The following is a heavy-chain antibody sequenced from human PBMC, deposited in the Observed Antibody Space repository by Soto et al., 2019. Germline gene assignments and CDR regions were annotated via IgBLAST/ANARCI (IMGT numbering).Heavy chain of an antibody. D-gene: IGHD2-21*02. Sequence: GASVKVSCKASGYTFTGYYMHWVRQAPGQALEWMGVIHPSGGGTTYAQKFLGRVTVTRDTSTSTVFMELSSLRSDDTAVYYCARDWGFVVVTLVLYPRFDIWGQGTMVTVSS. J-gene: IGHJ3*02. CDR3: ARDWGFVVVTLVLYPRFDI. CDR1: GYTFTGYY. CDR2: IHPSGGGT. V-gene: IGHV1-46*01.